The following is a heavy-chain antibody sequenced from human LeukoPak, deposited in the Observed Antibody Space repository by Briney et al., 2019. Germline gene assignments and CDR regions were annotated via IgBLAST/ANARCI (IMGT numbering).Heavy chain of an antibody. CDR2: ISDSGKT. CDR3: ARLRVAMVRGVPYFDS. D-gene: IGHD3-10*01. CDR1: GASITSNDYS. Sequence: SETLSLTCTVSGASITSNDYSWSWIRQPPGKGLEWIGMISDSGKTYFNPSLKSRVTISADTSKNQFSLRQTSLTAADTAVYYCARLRVAMVRGVPYFDSWGQGALVTVSS. J-gene: IGHJ4*02. V-gene: IGHV4-39*01.